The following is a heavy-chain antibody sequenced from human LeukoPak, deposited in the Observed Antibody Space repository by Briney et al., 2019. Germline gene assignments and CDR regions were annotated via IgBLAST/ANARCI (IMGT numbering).Heavy chain of an antibody. V-gene: IGHV3-7*01. D-gene: IGHD6-19*01. CDR3: ASTPGSGWSPH. Sequence: GGSLTLSCVASGFTFSSYWMSWVRQAPGKGLEWVANIRQDGSEKYYVDSVKGRFTISRDNAKNSLYLQMNSLRAEDTGVYYCASTPGSGWSPHWGQGTLVTVSS. CDR1: GFTFSSYW. CDR2: IRQDGSEK. J-gene: IGHJ4*02.